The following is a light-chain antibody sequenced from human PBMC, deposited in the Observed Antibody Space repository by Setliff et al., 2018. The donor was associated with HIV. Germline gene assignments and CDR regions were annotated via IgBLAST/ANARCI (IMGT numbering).Light chain of an antibody. CDR3: SSYTSSSPYV. CDR1: SSDVGGYNY. CDR2: EVN. V-gene: IGLV2-14*01. Sequence: QSVLTQPASVSGSPGQSITISCTGTSSDVGGYNYVSWYQQHPGKAPKLMIFEVNSRPSGISNRFSGSKSGNTASLTISGLQAEDEADYYCSSYTSSSPYVFGTGTKV. J-gene: IGLJ1*01.